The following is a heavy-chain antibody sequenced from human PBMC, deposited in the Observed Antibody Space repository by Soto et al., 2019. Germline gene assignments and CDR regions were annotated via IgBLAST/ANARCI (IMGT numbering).Heavy chain of an antibody. CDR2: INPKSGDT. V-gene: IGHV1-2*02. CDR3: ARPYCTTNSCHNLFDS. CDR1: GYIFTDYY. D-gene: IGHD2-8*01. J-gene: IGHJ5*01. Sequence: ASVKVSCKASGYIFTDYYVNWVRQAPGQGLEWMGWINPKSGDTDYAQNFQGRVTMTTDTSITTAYMELSRLRSDDTAVYYCARPYCTTNSCHNLFDSWGQGTLVTVSS.